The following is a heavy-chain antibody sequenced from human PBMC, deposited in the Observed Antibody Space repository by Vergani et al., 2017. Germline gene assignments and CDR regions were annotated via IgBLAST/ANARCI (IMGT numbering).Heavy chain of an antibody. CDR1: GGSISSSNW. CDR2: IYHSGST. D-gene: IGHD6-19*01. V-gene: IGHV4-4*02. Sequence: QVQLQESGPGLVKPSGTLSLTCAVSGGSISSSNWWSWVRQPPGKGLEWIGEIYHSGSTNYNPSLKSRVTISVDKSKNQFSLKLSSVTAADTAVYDCARTGTPVAGTYYYYGMDVWGQGTTVTVSS. J-gene: IGHJ6*02. CDR3: ARTGTPVAGTYYYYGMDV.